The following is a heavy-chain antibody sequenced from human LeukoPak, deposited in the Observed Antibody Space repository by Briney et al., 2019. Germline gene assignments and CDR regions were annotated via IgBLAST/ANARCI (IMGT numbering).Heavy chain of an antibody. V-gene: IGHV1-18*01. D-gene: IGHD2-2*01. CDR1: GYTFTSYG. CDR2: ISAYNGNT. CDR3: ARDKGNYPYCSSTSCHPFDP. J-gene: IGHJ5*02. Sequence: ASVKVSCKASGYTFTSYGISWVRQAPGQGLEWMGWISAYNGNTNYAQKLQGRVTMTTDTSTSTAYMELRSLRSDDTAVYYCARDKGNYPYCSSTSCHPFDPWGQGTLVTVSS.